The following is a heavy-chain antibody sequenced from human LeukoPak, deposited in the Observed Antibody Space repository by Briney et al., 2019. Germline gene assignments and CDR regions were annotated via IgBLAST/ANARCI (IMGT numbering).Heavy chain of an antibody. CDR3: ARLQGVSTFDY. Sequence: GRSLILSCAASGFTFSSNGMQWVRQAPGKGLEWVALIWYDGSKKYYADSVKGRFTISRDNSENTLYLQLNSLRAEDTAIYYCARLQGVSTFDYWGQGTLVTVSS. CDR2: IWYDGSKK. D-gene: IGHD5/OR15-5a*01. J-gene: IGHJ4*02. CDR1: GFTFSSNG. V-gene: IGHV3-33*01.